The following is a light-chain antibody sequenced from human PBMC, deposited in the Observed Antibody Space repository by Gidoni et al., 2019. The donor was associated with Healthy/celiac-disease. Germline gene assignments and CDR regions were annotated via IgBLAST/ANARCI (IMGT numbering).Light chain of an antibody. CDR3: QQYYSYPQT. CDR1: QGISSY. V-gene: IGKV1-8*01. Sequence: AIRMIPSPSSLSASTGDRVTITCRACQGISSYLAWYQQKPGKAPKLLNYAASTLQSGVPSRFSGSGSGTDFTLTISCLQSEDFATYYCQQYYSYPQTFGQGTKVEIK. J-gene: IGKJ1*01. CDR2: AAS.